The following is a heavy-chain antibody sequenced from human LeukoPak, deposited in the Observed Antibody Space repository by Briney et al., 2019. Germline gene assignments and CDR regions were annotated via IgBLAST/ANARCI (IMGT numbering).Heavy chain of an antibody. J-gene: IGHJ4*02. CDR1: GYTFTGYY. D-gene: IGHD3-10*01. V-gene: IGHV1-2*02. Sequence: ASVKVSCKASGYTFTGYYIHWVRQAPGQGLEWMGWINPNSGATNFAQKFQGRVTLTRDTSISTAFMELSTLRSDDTAVYFCARDGDASGSEFDSWGQGTLVTVSS. CDR3: ARDGDASGSEFDS. CDR2: INPNSGAT.